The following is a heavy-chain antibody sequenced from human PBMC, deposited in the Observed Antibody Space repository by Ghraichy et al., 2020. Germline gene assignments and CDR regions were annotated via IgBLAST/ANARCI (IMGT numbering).Heavy chain of an antibody. J-gene: IGHJ6*02. V-gene: IGHV1-46*01. D-gene: IGHD2-2*01. CDR3: ARSIVVVPAAYYYYGMDV. CDR1: GYTFTSYY. CDR2: INPSGGST. Sequence: ASVKVSCKASGYTFTSYYMHWVRQAPGQGLEWMGIINPSGGSTSYAQKFQGRVTMTRDTSTSTVYMELSSLRSEDTAVYYCARSIVVVPAAYYYYGMDVWGQGTTVTVSS.